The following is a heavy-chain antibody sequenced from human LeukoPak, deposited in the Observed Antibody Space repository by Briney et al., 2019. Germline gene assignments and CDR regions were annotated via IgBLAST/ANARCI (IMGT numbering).Heavy chain of an antibody. CDR1: GGSISSGGYY. Sequence: PSETLSLTCTVSGGSISSGGYYWSWIRQHPGKGLEWIGYIYYSGSTYYNPSLKSRVTISVDTYKNQFSLKLSSVTAADTAVYYCARASSSGWLVDYWGQGTLVTVSS. CDR3: ARASSSGWLVDY. CDR2: IYYSGST. V-gene: IGHV4-31*03. D-gene: IGHD6-19*01. J-gene: IGHJ4*02.